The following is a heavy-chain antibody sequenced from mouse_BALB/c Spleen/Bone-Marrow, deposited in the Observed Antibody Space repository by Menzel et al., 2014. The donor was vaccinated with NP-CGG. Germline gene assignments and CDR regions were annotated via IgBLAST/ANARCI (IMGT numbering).Heavy chain of an antibody. CDR3: ARKGYGNYHYYAMEY. J-gene: IGHJ4*01. D-gene: IGHD2-1*01. Sequence: QVQLQQSGAELAKPGASVKMSCKASGYTFTSYWMYWIKQRPGQGLEWIGYINPSTGYTEYNQKFKDKATLTADESSNTAYMQLSSLTSEDSAVYYCARKGYGNYHYYAMEYWGQGTSVTVSS. CDR1: GYTFTSYW. V-gene: IGHV1-7*01. CDR2: INPSTGYT.